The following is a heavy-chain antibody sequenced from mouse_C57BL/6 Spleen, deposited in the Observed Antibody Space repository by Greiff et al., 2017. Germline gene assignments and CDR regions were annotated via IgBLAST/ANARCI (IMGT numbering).Heavy chain of an antibody. V-gene: IGHV1-69*01. CDR2: IDPSDSYT. Sequence: QVQLQQPGAELVMPGASVKLSCKASGYTFTSYWMHWVKQRPGQGLEWIGEIDPSDSYTNYNQKFKGKSTLTVDKSSSTAYMQLSSLTSEDSAVYYCAPLSSAMDYWGQGTSVTVSS. D-gene: IGHD1-2*01. CDR3: APLSSAMDY. CDR1: GYTFTSYW. J-gene: IGHJ4*01.